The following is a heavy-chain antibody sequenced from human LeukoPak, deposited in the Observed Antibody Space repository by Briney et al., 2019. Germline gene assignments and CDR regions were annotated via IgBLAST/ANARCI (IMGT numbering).Heavy chain of an antibody. D-gene: IGHD5-24*01. CDR1: GYSFTSYW. V-gene: IGHV5-51*01. J-gene: IGHJ4*02. CDR3: ARSRDGYYSFDY. Sequence: GESLKISCKGSGYSFTSYWIAWVRQTPGKGLECMGIIYPGDSDTRYSPSFQGQVTISVDKSISTAYLQWSSLKASDTAVYYCARSRDGYYSFDYWGQGTLVTVSS. CDR2: IYPGDSDT.